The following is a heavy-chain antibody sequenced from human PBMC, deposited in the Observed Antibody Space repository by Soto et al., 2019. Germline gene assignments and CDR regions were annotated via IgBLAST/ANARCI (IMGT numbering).Heavy chain of an antibody. CDR1: GDSISSGGYF. J-gene: IGHJ4*02. CDR3: ARGPGI. Sequence: QVQLQESGPGLVKPSQTLSLTCTVSGDSISSGGYFWNWIRQHPGKGLEWIGYIYYSGSTDYNPSLKIRVTISVDTSKNQFSLKLSSVTAADTAVYYCARGPGIWGQGTLVTVSS. CDR2: IYYSGST. V-gene: IGHV4-31*03.